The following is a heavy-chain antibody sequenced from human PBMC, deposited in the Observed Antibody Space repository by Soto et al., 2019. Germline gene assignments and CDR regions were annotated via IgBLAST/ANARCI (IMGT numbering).Heavy chain of an antibody. J-gene: IGHJ3*02. CDR3: ARVMDRPSYYDFWSGYGTGAFDI. V-gene: IGHV3-21*01. CDR2: ISSSSSYI. D-gene: IGHD3-3*01. CDR1: GFTFSSYS. Sequence: GGSLRLSCAASGFTFSSYSMNWVRQAPGKGLEWVSSISSSSSYIYYADSVKGRFTISRDNAKNSLYLQMNSLRAEDTAVYYCARVMDRPSYYDFWSGYGTGAFDIWGQGTMVTVSS.